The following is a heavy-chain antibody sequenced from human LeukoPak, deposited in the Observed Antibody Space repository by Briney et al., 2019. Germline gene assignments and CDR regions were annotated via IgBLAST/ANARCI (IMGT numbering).Heavy chain of an antibody. V-gene: IGHV3-30*18. Sequence: GGSLRLSCAASGFTFSSYGMHWVRQAPGKGLEWVAVISYHGSNKYYADSVKGRFTISRDNSKNTLYLQMNSLRAEDTAMYYCAKDHSSGWYYFDYWGQGTLVTVSS. D-gene: IGHD6-19*01. CDR3: AKDHSSGWYYFDY. CDR2: ISYHGSNK. J-gene: IGHJ4*02. CDR1: GFTFSSYG.